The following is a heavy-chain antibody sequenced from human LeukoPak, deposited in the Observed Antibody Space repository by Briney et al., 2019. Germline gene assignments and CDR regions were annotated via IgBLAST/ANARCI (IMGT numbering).Heavy chain of an antibody. CDR1: GFTFSSYA. D-gene: IGHD3-16*01. CDR2: ISGSGDFA. CDR3: AKVDYDYVWGSSFDY. J-gene: IGHJ4*02. V-gene: IGHV3-23*01. Sequence: GGSLRLSCAASGFTFSSYAMSWVRQAPGKGLEWVSAISGSGDFAYYADSVKGRFTISRDNSKNTLYLQMNSLRAEDTAVYYCAKVDYDYVWGSSFDYWGQGTLVTVSS.